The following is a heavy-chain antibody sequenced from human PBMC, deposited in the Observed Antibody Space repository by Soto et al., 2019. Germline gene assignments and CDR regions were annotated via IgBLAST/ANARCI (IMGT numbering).Heavy chain of an antibody. CDR3: ARVNSIVPAVAGGLFDP. V-gene: IGHV3-7*01. J-gene: IGHJ5*02. CDR2: IKQDGSEK. Sequence: GGSLRLSCAASGFTFSSYWMSWVRQAPGKGLEWVANIKQDGSEKYYVDSVKGRFTISRDNAKNSLYLQMNSLRAEDTAVYFCARVNSIVPAVAGGLFDPWGQGTLVTVSS. D-gene: IGHD2-2*01. CDR1: GFTFSSYW.